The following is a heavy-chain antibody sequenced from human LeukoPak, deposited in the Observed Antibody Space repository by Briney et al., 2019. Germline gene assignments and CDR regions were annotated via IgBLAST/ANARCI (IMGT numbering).Heavy chain of an antibody. CDR2: IYYSGST. D-gene: IGHD3-10*01. CDR1: GGSFSSGGYY. V-gene: IGHV4-31*03. J-gene: IGHJ4*02. CDR3: ASLNRGVIISSPYHFDY. Sequence: SETLSLTCTVSGGSFSSGGYYWSWIRQHPGKGLEWIGYIYYSGSTYYNPSLKSRVTISVDTSKNQFSLKLSSVTAADTAVYYCASLNRGVIISSPYHFDYWGQGTLVTVSS.